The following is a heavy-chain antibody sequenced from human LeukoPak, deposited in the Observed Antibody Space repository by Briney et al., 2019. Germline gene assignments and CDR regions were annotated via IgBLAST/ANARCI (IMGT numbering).Heavy chain of an antibody. Sequence: SETLSLTCTVSGGSVSGGSISSYYWSWIRQPPGKGLEWIGFIAYTGSTNYNPSLKSRVTISVDTSKNQFSLKLSSVTAADTAVYYCARDRYCSSTSCYGEGTPHTVWFDPWGQGTLVTVSS. V-gene: IGHV4-59*12. CDR2: IAYTGST. CDR1: GGSVSGGSISSYY. D-gene: IGHD2-2*01. CDR3: ARDRYCSSTSCYGEGTPHTVWFDP. J-gene: IGHJ5*02.